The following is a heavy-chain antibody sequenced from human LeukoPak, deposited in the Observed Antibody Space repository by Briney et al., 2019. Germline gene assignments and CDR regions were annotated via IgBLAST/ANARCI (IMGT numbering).Heavy chain of an antibody. V-gene: IGHV4-34*01. J-gene: IGHJ4*02. CDR2: INHSGST. CDR1: GGSFSGYY. CDR3: AGGEYYFDY. Sequence: SETLSLTCAVYGGSFSGYYWSWIRQPPGKGLEWIGEINHSGSTNYNPSLKSRVTISVDTSKNQFSLKLSSVTAADTAVYYCAGGEYYFDYWGQGTLVTVSS.